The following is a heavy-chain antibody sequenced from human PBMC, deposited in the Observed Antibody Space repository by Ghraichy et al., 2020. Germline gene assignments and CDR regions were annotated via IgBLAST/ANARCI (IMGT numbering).Heavy chain of an antibody. J-gene: IGHJ5*02. V-gene: IGHV3-23*01. CDR3: AKDRVSDVVVVVKAPVWFDP. CDR2: ISGSGGRT. D-gene: IGHD2-15*01. Sequence: GGSLRLSCAAPGFTFSSYAMTWVRQAPGKGLEWVSSISGSGGRTYYADSVRGRFTISRDNSKNTLYLQMNSLRAEDTAVYYCAKDRVSDVVVVVKAPVWFDPWGQGTLVTVSS. CDR1: GFTFSSYA.